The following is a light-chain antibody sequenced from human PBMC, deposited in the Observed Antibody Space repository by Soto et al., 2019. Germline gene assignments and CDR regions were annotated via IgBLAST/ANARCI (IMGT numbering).Light chain of an antibody. CDR2: GAS. J-gene: IGKJ1*01. CDR1: QSVSSN. V-gene: IGKV3-15*01. CDR3: QQYNNWPPWT. Sequence: EIVMTQSPATLSVSPGERATLSCRASQSVSSNLAWYQQKPGQAPRLLIYGASTRATGIPAWFSGSGSGTEFTLTISSLHSEDFAVYYCQQYNNWPPWTFGQGTKVEIK.